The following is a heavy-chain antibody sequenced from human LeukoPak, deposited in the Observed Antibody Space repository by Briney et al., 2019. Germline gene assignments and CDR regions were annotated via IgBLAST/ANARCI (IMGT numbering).Heavy chain of an antibody. CDR1: GFTFSSYW. D-gene: IGHD5-24*01. J-gene: IGHJ4*02. Sequence: GVSLRLSCTASGFTFSSYWMHWVRQGPGKGLVWVSRINSDGGSTSYADSVKGRFTISRDNAKNTLYLQMNSLRAEDTAVYYCARRIQGMAPYYFDYWGQGTLVTVSS. CDR3: ARRIQGMAPYYFDY. CDR2: INSDGGST. V-gene: IGHV3-74*01.